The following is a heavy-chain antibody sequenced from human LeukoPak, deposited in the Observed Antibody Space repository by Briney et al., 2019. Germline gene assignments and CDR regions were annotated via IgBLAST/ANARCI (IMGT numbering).Heavy chain of an antibody. CDR1: GGSISSYY. CDR3: AREDSSSWYRVGAFDI. CDR2: IYTSGST. D-gene: IGHD6-13*01. Sequence: SETLSLTCTVSGGSISSYYWSWIRQPTGKGLEWIGRIYTSGSTNYNPSLKSRVTMSVDTSKNQLSLKLSSVTAADTAVYYCAREDSSSWYRVGAFDIWGQGTMVTVSS. J-gene: IGHJ3*02. V-gene: IGHV4-4*07.